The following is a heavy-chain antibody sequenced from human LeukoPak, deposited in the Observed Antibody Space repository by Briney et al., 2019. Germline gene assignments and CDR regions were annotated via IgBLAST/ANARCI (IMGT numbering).Heavy chain of an antibody. V-gene: IGHV3-30*18. CDR3: AKDRYRSGWYSDFDY. Sequence: GRSLRLSCAASGVTFSDYAMHWVRQAPGKGLEWVAVISDDGSNKYYGDSVKGRFTISRDNSKNTVYLQMNSLRAEENAVYCCAKDRYRSGWYSDFDYWGQGTLVTVSS. CDR1: GVTFSDYA. D-gene: IGHD6-19*01. J-gene: IGHJ4*02. CDR2: ISDDGSNK.